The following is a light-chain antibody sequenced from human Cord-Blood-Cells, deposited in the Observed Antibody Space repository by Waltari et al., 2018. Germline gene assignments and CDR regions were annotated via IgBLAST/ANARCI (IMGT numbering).Light chain of an antibody. CDR1: QSVRSY. V-gene: IGKV3-11*01. CDR3: QQRSNWPPVT. J-gene: IGKJ5*01. Sequence: EIVLLQSPATLSLCPGERATSSCRASQSVRSYLAWYQQKPGQAPSLLIYDASNRATVIPARLSGSGSGTDFTLTISSLEPEDFAVYYCQQRSNWPPVTFGQGTRLEIK. CDR2: DAS.